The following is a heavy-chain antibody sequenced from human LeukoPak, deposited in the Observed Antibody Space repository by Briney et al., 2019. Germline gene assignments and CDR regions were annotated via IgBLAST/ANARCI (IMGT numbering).Heavy chain of an antibody. CDR3: ARVGYCSSTSCPRNFDY. Sequence: QPGGSLRLSCAASGFTFLNYSMNWVRQAPGKGLEWVSCITSSGSSLYYADSVKGRFTISRDTAKNSLYLRMNSLRAEDTAVYYCARVGYCSSTSCPRNFDYRGQGTLVTVSS. V-gene: IGHV3-48*04. J-gene: IGHJ4*02. D-gene: IGHD2-2*01. CDR2: ITSSGSSL. CDR1: GFTFLNYS.